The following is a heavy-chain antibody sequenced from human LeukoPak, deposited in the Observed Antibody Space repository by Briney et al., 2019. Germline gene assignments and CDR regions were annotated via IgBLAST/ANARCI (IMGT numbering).Heavy chain of an antibody. J-gene: IGHJ4*02. CDR3: ARGGATVIAPFDY. V-gene: IGHV4-61*02. Sequence: PSETLSLTCTVSGGSISSGSYYWSWIRQPAGKGLEWFGRIYTSGSTNYNPSLKSRVTISVDTSKNQFSLKLSSVTAADTAVYYCARGGATVIAPFDYWGQGTLVTVSS. CDR1: GGSISSGSYY. D-gene: IGHD4-11*01. CDR2: IYTSGST.